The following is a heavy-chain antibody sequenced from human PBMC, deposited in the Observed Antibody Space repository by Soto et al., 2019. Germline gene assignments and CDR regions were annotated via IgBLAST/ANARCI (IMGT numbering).Heavy chain of an antibody. D-gene: IGHD3-3*01. Sequence: ASVKVSCKTSGYTFTDYAMHWVRQAPGQRLEWMGWINPDNGNTKYSQKFQGRLSITRDTSASTAYMELSSLRSEDTAVFYCSRVSDFWSGYPDSWGQGTLVTVSS. CDR1: GYTFTDYA. CDR3: SRVSDFWSGYPDS. J-gene: IGHJ4*02. CDR2: INPDNGNT. V-gene: IGHV1-3*01.